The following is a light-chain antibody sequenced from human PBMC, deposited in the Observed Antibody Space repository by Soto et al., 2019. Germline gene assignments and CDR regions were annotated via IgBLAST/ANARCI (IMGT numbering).Light chain of an antibody. CDR3: SSFTSINTWV. V-gene: IGLV2-14*01. CDR2: EVS. CDR1: SSDVGGYNY. J-gene: IGLJ3*02. Sequence: QSALTQPASVSGSPGQSITISCTGTSSDVGGYNYVSWYQQHPGKAPKLMIYEVSNRPSGVSNRFSGSKSGNTAALTISGVQTEDEADYNCSSFTSINTWVFGGGTKVTVL.